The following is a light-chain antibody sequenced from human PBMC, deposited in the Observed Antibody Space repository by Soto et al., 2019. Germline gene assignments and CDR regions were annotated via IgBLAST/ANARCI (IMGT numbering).Light chain of an antibody. V-gene: IGLV2-14*01. CDR3: SSYTSSSTPMV. J-gene: IGLJ2*01. CDR2: DVS. CDR1: SSDVGGYNY. Sequence: QSALTQPASVSGSPGQSITISCTGTSSDVGGYNYVSWYQQHPGKAPKLMIYDVSNRPSGVSNRFSGSKSGNTASLTISGLQDEDEADYYCSSYTSSSTPMVFGGGTKL.